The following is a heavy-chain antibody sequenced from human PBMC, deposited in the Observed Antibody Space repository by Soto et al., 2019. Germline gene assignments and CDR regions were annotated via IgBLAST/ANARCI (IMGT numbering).Heavy chain of an antibody. CDR3: AKVRLTDYLRYAPHL. J-gene: IGHJ3*01. Sequence: PGGSLRPSCAASGFTFNNYAMNWVRQAPGRGLEWVSIISPNGDSTYYADSVKGRFTISRDNSQNTVFLQMNSLRAEDTAIYFCAKVRLTDYLRYAPHLWGQGTLVTVSS. CDR2: ISPNGDST. CDR1: GFTFNNYA. D-gene: IGHD2-8*01. V-gene: IGHV3-23*01.